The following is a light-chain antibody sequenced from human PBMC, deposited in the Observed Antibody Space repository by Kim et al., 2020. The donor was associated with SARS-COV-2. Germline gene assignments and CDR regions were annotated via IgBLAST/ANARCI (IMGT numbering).Light chain of an antibody. CDR2: DVS. CDR3: SSYTSSSTLEV. V-gene: IGLV2-14*03. J-gene: IGLJ2*01. CDR1: SSDVGGYNY. Sequence: QSITISCTGTSSDVGGYNYVSWYQQHPCKAPKLMIYDVSNRPSGVSNRFSGSKSGNTASLTIPGLQAEDEADYYCSSYTSSSTLEVFGGGTQLTVL.